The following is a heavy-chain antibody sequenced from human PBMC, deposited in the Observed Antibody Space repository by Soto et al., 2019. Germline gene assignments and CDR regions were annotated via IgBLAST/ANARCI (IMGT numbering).Heavy chain of an antibody. J-gene: IGHJ4*02. CDR3: ARVRVGGPRDFDF. V-gene: IGHV4-38-2*01. CDR2: VYYSGST. Sequence: PFETLSLTCVVSGYSISSGYYWGWIRQSPGKGLEWIGSVYYSGSTYYNPSLKSRVIISVDTSQNQFSLNLTSVTVADTAVYYCARVRVGGPRDFDFWGQGTLVTVSS. CDR1: GYSISSGYY. D-gene: IGHD1-26*01.